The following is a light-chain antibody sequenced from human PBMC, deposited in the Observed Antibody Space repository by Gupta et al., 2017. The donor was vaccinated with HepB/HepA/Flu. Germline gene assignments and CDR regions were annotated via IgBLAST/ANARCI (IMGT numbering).Light chain of an antibody. CDR2: AAS. V-gene: IGKV1-27*01. CDR3: QKYDSAPFT. J-gene: IGKJ3*01. CDR1: QDISAY. Sequence: DMQMTQTPSSLSASVGDRVTITCRASQDISAYLAWFQQKPGRVPKVLIYAASTLQSGVPSRFSGSGSGTDFTLTITSLQPEDFATYFCQKYDSAPFTFGHGTKVEIK.